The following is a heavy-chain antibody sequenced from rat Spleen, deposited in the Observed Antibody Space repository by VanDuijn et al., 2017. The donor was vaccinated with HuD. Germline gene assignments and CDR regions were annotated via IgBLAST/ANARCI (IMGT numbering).Heavy chain of an antibody. CDR3: ARQEALGYYFDY. D-gene: IGHD4-6*01. J-gene: IGHJ2*01. V-gene: IGHV5-17*01. CDR1: GFTFSDYA. CDR2: IIYDGSST. Sequence: EVQLVESGGGLVQPGRSLKLSCAASGFTFSDYAMAWVRQAPKKGLEWVATIIYDGSSTYYRDSVKGRFTISRDNAKSTLYLQMDSLRSEDTATYYCARQEALGYYFDYWGQGVMVTVSS.